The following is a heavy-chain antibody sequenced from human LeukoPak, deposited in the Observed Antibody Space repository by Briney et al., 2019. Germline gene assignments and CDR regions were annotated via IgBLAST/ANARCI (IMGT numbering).Heavy chain of an antibody. V-gene: IGHV4-4*02. D-gene: IGHD3-3*01. Sequence: SETLSLTCAVSGGSISSSNWWSWVRQPPGKGLEWIGEIYHSGSTNYNPSLKSRVTISVDKSKNQFSLKLSSVTAADTAVYYCARVLYDFWSGYYYTHFDYWGQGTLVTVSS. CDR1: GGSISSSNW. J-gene: IGHJ4*02. CDR3: ARVLYDFWSGYYYTHFDY. CDR2: IYHSGST.